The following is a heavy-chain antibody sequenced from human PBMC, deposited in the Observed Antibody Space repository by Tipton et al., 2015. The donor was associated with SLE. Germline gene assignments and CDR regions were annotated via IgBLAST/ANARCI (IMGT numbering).Heavy chain of an antibody. CDR1: GFTFSSYA. Sequence: LRLSCAASGFTFSSYAMSWVRQAPGKGLEWIGSIYYSGSTYYNPSLKSRVTISVDTSKNQFSLKLGSVTAADTAVYYCARGGEAVAGTSYFQHWGQGTLVTVSS. CDR2: IYYSGST. CDR3: ARGGEAVAGTSYFQH. V-gene: IGHV4-38-2*01. J-gene: IGHJ1*01. D-gene: IGHD6-19*01.